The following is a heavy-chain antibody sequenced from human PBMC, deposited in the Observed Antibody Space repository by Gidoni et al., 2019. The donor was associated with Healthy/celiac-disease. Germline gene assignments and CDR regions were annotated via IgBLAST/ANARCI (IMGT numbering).Heavy chain of an antibody. J-gene: IGHJ2*01. D-gene: IGHD3-9*01. CDR3: TRHNYDILTGPGRVLWYFDL. Sequence: EVQLVESGGGLVQPVGSLKLSCAASGFTFSGSAMPWVRQASGKGLECVGRIGSKANSYATAYAASVKGRFTISRDDSKNTAYLQMNSLKTEDTAVYYCTRHNYDILTGPGRVLWYFDLWGRGTLVTVSS. V-gene: IGHV3-73*02. CDR1: GFTFSGSA. CDR2: IGSKANSYAT.